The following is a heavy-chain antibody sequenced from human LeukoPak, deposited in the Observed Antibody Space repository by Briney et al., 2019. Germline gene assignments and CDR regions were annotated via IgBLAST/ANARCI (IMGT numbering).Heavy chain of an antibody. Sequence: GGFLRLSCSASGFTFSDYDMKWVRQAPGKGLEWVSSISYLSSHVYYGDSVKGRFSISRDNAKNSLYLQMNSLGAEDTAIYYCGRAFPPLRTSSAGDLWGQGILVTVSS. J-gene: IGHJ4*02. CDR2: ISYLSSHV. D-gene: IGHD3-16*01. CDR3: GRAFPPLRTSSAGDL. CDR1: GFTFSDYD. V-gene: IGHV3-21*01.